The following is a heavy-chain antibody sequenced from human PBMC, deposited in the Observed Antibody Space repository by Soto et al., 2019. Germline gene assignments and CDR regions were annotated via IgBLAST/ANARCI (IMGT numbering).Heavy chain of an antibody. V-gene: IGHV1-3*05. CDR3: ARAVLDYDILRFDP. D-gene: IGHD3-9*01. Sequence: QVQLVQSGAEEKKPGASVKVSCKASGYTFTSYAMHWVRQAPGQRLEWMGWINAGNGNTKYSQKFQGRVTITRDTSASTAYMERSSRRSEDTAVYYCARAVLDYDILRFDPWDQGTLVTVSS. CDR1: GYTFTSYA. CDR2: INAGNGNT. J-gene: IGHJ5*02.